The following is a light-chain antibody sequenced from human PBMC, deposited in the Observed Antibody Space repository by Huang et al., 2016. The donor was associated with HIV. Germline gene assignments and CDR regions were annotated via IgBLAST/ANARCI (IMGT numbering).Light chain of an antibody. CDR2: GAS. J-gene: IGKJ4*01. Sequence: EIVMTQSPAILSVSPGERATISCRARQSVGRNLAWYQQKPGQVPRFIRYGASARGTGGPARFSGSGSGTEFTLTSIGLQAEDFAVYFCQQYNHWLALTFGGGTKVDIK. V-gene: IGKV3-15*01. CDR3: QQYNHWLALT. CDR1: QSVGRN.